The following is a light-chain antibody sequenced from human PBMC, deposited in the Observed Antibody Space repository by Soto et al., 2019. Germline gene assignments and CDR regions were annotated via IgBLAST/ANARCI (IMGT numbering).Light chain of an antibody. Sequence: EIVMTQSPAPLSVSPGERATLSCRAGQSISSELAWYQQRPGQPPRLLIYGASTRATGVPDRFTGSGSGSDFTLTISGLQSEDFAVYYCQQGHNWPLTFGQGTRLEI. J-gene: IGKJ2*01. CDR3: QQGHNWPLT. CDR2: GAS. CDR1: QSISSE. V-gene: IGKV3-15*01.